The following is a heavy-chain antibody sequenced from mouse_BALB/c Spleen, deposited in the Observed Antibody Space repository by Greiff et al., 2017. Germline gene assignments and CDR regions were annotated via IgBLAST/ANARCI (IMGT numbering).Heavy chain of an antibody. V-gene: IGHV1-9*01. CDR1: GYTFSSYW. CDR3: AREEGDYGSSSYAMDY. Sequence: QVQLQQSGAELMKPGASVKISCKATGYTFSSYWIEWVKQRPGHGLEWIGEILPGSGSTNYKEKFKGKATFTADTSSNTAYMQLSSLTSEDSAVYYCAREEGDYGSSSYAMDYWGEGTSVTVSS. J-gene: IGHJ4*01. D-gene: IGHD1-1*01. CDR2: ILPGSGST.